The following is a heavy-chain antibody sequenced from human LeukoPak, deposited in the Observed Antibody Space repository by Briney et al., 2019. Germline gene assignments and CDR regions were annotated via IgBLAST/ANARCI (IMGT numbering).Heavy chain of an antibody. CDR2: IYTSGST. CDR1: GGSISSYY. J-gene: IGHJ3*02. D-gene: IGHD1-26*01. Sequence: SETLSLTCTVSGGSISSYYWSWIRQPAGKGLEWIGRIYTSGSTDYNPSLKSRVTMSVDTSKNQFSLELSSVTAADTAVYYCAREGWGRNDAFDIWGQGTMVTVSS. V-gene: IGHV4-4*07. CDR3: AREGWGRNDAFDI.